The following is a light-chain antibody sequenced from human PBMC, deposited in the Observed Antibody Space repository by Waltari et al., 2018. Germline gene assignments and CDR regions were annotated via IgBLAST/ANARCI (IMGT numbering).Light chain of an antibody. CDR2: GAS. CDR1: QGVSSTY. J-gene: IGKJ5*01. CDR3: RQYGTSLIT. Sequence: EIVLTQSSGTLSLSPGERATLSCRTSQGVSSTYVAWFQHKPAQAPRLVIFGASSRATSIPDRFSGSGSGTDFTLTINRLEPEDFAVYYCRQYGTSLITFGQGTRLEIK. V-gene: IGKV3-20*01.